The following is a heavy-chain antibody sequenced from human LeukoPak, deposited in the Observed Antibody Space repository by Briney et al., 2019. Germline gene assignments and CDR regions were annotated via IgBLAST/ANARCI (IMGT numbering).Heavy chain of an antibody. Sequence: GGSLRLSCAASGFTFSSYAMSWVRQAPGRGREWVSSIGNSGDNIYYADSVKGRFTISRDNSKNTMYLQMNSLRAEDTAVYYCAKRTSSGWYYFDYWGQGTLVTVSS. CDR2: IGNSGDNI. V-gene: IGHV3-23*01. CDR1: GFTFSSYA. J-gene: IGHJ4*02. D-gene: IGHD6-19*01. CDR3: AKRTSSGWYYFDY.